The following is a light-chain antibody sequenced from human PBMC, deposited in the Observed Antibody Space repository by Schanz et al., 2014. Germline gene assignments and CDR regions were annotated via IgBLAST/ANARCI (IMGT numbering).Light chain of an antibody. Sequence: QSALTQPPSASGSPGQSVTISCTGTSSDVGGYNYVSWYQQHPGKAPKLMISEVSKRPSGVPDRFSGSKSGNTASLTISGLQADDEADYYCCSYAGSFTWVFGGRTKVTVL. CDR3: CSYAGSFTWV. V-gene: IGLV2-8*01. J-gene: IGLJ3*02. CDR2: EVS. CDR1: SSDVGGYNY.